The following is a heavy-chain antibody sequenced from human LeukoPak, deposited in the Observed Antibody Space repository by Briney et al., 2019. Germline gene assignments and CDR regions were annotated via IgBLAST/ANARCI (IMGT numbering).Heavy chain of an antibody. CDR3: ARAVRWLWMYYFDY. D-gene: IGHD3-22*01. V-gene: IGHV3-7*01. Sequence: GGSLRLSCTASGFTFSNYWMSWVRQAPGKGLEWVANIKQDGSEKYYVDSVRGRFTISRDNAKNSLYLQMNSLRADDTAVYYCARAVRWLWMYYFDYWGQGTLVTVSS. CDR2: IKQDGSEK. CDR1: GFTFSNYW. J-gene: IGHJ4*02.